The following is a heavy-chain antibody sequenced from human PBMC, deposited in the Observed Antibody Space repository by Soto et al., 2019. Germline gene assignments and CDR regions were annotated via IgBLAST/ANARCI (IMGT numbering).Heavy chain of an antibody. CDR3: ARGIATGQLDP. D-gene: IGHD2-15*01. V-gene: IGHV1-3*01. CDR2: INPDNGNT. CDR1: GYTFTRYT. Sequence: ASVKVSCKAAGYTFTRYTMNWVRQAPGQRLEWMGWINPDNGNTKSSQKFQDRVIITRDTSASTAYVDLSSLRSEDTAVYYCARGIATGQLDPWGQGTLVTVSS. J-gene: IGHJ5*02.